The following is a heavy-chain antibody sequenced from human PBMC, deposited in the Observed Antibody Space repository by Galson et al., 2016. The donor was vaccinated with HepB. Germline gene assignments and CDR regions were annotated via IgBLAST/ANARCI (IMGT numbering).Heavy chain of an antibody. CDR1: GFPFSNYW. Sequence: SLRLSCAASGFPFSNYWMHWVRQAPGKGPVWVSRINSDGSSTTYADSVKGRFTISRDNAKNTLYLLMNSLRAEDTALYYCTRVHREGIAAAGLQIWGQGTLVIVSS. D-gene: IGHD6-13*01. CDR3: TRVHREGIAAAGLQI. CDR2: INSDGSST. J-gene: IGHJ4*02. V-gene: IGHV3-74*01.